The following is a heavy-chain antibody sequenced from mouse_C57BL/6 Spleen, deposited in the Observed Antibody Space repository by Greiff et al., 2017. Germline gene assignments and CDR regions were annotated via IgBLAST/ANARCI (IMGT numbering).Heavy chain of an antibody. Sequence: VQLQQSGPELVKPGASVKIPCKASGYTFTDYNMDWVKQSHGKSLEWIGDINPNNGGTIYNQKFKGKATLTVDKSSSTAYMEHRSLTSEDTADYYCARGGTSTVVASGYFDVWGTGTTVTVSS. CDR1: GYTFTDYN. CDR3: ARGGTSTVVASGYFDV. CDR2: INPNNGGT. V-gene: IGHV1-18*01. D-gene: IGHD1-1*01. J-gene: IGHJ1*03.